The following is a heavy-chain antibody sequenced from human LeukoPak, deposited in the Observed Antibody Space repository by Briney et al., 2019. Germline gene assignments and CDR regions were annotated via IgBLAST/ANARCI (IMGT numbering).Heavy chain of an antibody. D-gene: IGHD1-1*01. Sequence: SETLSLTCTVSGGSISSYYWSWIRQPPGKGLEWIGYIYYSGSTYYNPSLKSRVTISIYTSKNQFSLRLSSVTAADTAVYYCARVRSWNDFDYWGQGTLVTVSS. CDR1: GGSISSYY. CDR2: IYYSGST. CDR3: ARVRSWNDFDY. V-gene: IGHV4-59*01. J-gene: IGHJ4*02.